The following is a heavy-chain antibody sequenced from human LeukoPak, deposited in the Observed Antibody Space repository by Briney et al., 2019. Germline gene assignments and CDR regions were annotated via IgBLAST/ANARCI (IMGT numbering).Heavy chain of an antibody. J-gene: IGHJ4*02. Sequence: ASVTVSCKASGYTFTSYEINWVRQATGQGLEWMGWMNPNSGNTGYAQKFQGRVTMTRNTSISTAYMELSSLRSEDTAVYYCARGHVVRGVITNYWGQGTLVTVSS. CDR1: GYTFTSYE. V-gene: IGHV1-8*01. CDR3: ARGHVVRGVITNY. D-gene: IGHD3-10*01. CDR2: MNPNSGNT.